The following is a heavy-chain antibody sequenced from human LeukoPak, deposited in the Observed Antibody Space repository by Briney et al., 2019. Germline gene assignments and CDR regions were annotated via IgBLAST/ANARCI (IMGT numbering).Heavy chain of an antibody. Sequence: ASVKVSCKVSGYTLTELSMHWVRQAPGKGLEWMGGFDPEDGETIYAQKFQGRVTMTEDTSTDTAYMELSSLRSEDTAVYYCATPLAPGATSLIDYWGQGNLVTVSS. J-gene: IGHJ4*02. D-gene: IGHD1-26*01. CDR2: FDPEDGET. V-gene: IGHV1-24*01. CDR1: GYTLTELS. CDR3: ATPLAPGATSLIDY.